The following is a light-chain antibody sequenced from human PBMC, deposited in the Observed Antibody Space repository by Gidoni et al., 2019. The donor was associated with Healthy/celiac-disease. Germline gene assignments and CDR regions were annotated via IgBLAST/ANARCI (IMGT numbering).Light chain of an antibody. CDR2: GAS. CDR1: QSVSSN. V-gene: IGKV3D-15*01. CDR3: QQYNNWPLT. Sequence: EIVMTQSPAPLSVSPGERATLSCRASQSVSSNLAWYQPKPGQAPRLLIYGASTRATGIPARFSGSGSGTEFTLTIRSLQSEDFAVYYCQQYNNWPLTFGGGTKVEIK. J-gene: IGKJ4*01.